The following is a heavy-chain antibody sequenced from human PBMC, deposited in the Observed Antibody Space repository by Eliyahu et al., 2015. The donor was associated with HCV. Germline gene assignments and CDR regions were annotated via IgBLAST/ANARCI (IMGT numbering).Heavy chain of an antibody. J-gene: IGHJ6*02. CDR3: ARDSRYAYYYYYGMDV. CDR1: GYTFTSYA. CDR2: INAGNGNT. D-gene: IGHD6-13*01. Sequence: QVQLVQSGAEVKKPGASVKVSCKASGYTFTSYAMHWVRQAPGQRLEWMGWINAGNGNTKYSQKFQGRVTITRDTSASTAYMELSSLRSEDTAVYYCARDSRYAYYYYYGMDVWGQGTTVTVSS. V-gene: IGHV1-3*01.